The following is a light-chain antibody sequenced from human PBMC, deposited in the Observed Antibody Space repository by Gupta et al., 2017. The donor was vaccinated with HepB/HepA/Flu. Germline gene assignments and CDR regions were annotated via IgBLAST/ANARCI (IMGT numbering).Light chain of an antibody. CDR2: YNG. CDR1: NIGSKS. V-gene: IGLV3-21*04. J-gene: IGLJ2*01. Sequence: SYVLTQPPSVSVAPGKPARITCGGNNIGSKSVHWYQQKPRPATVLVINYNGDRTSGAPRRVACSHSETSDTPTITIVGAEDEDDDDCHVWASSSSHVVFGAGTKLTGL. CDR3: HVWASSSSHVV.